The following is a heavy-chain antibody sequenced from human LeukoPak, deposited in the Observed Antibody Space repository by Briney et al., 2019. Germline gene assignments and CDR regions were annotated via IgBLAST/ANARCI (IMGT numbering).Heavy chain of an antibody. CDR1: GYSFTSYA. V-gene: IGHV1-3*03. J-gene: IGHJ4*02. CDR2: INAGNGNT. D-gene: IGHD2-21*01. Sequence: ASVKVSCKASGYSFTSYAINRVRQAPGQRLEWMGWINAGNGNTKYSQEFQGRVTITRDTSANTAYMELSSLRSEDMAVYYCARGRWTAHIVGYYFDYWGQGTLVTVSS. CDR3: ARGRWTAHIVGYYFDY.